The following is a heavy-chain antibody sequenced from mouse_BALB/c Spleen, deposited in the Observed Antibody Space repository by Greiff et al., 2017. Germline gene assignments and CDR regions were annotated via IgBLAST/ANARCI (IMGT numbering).Heavy chain of an antibody. J-gene: IGHJ2*01. CDR2: IWAGGST. V-gene: IGHV2-9*02. CDR3: ARWYDGYYKCYFDY. CDR1: GFSFTSYG. Sequence: QVQLKQSGPGLVAPSQSLSITCTVSGFSFTSYGVHWVRQPPGKGLEWLGVIWAGGSTNYNSALMSRLSISKDNSKSQVFLKMNSLQTDDAAMYFCARWYDGYYKCYFDYWGRGTTLTVSS. D-gene: IGHD2-3*01.